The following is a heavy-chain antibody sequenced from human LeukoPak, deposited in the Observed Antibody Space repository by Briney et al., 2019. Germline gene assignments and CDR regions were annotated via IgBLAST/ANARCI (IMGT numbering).Heavy chain of an antibody. CDR2: ISSSSSII. V-gene: IGHV3-21*05. CDR1: GFTFSNYN. D-gene: IGHD3/OR15-3a*01. Sequence: PGGSLRLSCVASGFTFSNYNMKWVRQAPGKGLEWVSYISSSSSIIYYADSVKGRFTISRDNAKNSLYPQMNSLRAEDTAVYYCARGDWLVGYWGQGTLVTVSS. CDR3: ARGDWLVGY. J-gene: IGHJ4*02.